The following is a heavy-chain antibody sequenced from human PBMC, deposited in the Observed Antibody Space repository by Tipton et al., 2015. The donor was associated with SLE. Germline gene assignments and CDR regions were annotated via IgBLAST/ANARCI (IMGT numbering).Heavy chain of an antibody. D-gene: IGHD3-3*01. CDR2: IWYDGSNK. CDR3: ARSGEDIIATYYGMDF. CDR1: GFTFSSYG. Sequence: SGFTFSSYGMHWVRQAPGKGLEWVAFIWYDGSNKYYADAVEGRFTISRDNSKNKMYLQMNSLRAEDTAVYYCARSGEDIIATYYGMDFWGQGTTVTVSS. V-gene: IGHV3-30*02. J-gene: IGHJ6*02.